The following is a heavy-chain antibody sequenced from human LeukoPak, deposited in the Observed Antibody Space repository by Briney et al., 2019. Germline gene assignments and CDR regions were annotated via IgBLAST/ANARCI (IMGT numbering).Heavy chain of an antibody. CDR2: IYHSGST. J-gene: IGHJ2*01. CDR3: ARGGYDFWSGPLQYFDL. Sequence: SQTLSLTCAVSGGSISSGGYSWSWIRQPPGKGLEWIGYIYHSGSTYYNPSLKSRVTISVDRSKNQFSLKLSSVTAADTAVYYCARGGYDFWSGPLQYFDLWAVAPWSLSPQ. CDR1: GGSISSGGYS. D-gene: IGHD3-3*01. V-gene: IGHV4-30-2*01.